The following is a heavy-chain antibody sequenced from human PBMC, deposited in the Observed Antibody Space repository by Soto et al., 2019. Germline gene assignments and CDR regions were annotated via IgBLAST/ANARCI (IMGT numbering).Heavy chain of an antibody. Sequence: QVQLVESGGGVVQPGRSLRLSCAASGFTFRKYAMHWVRQAPGKGLEWVAVASYDGSDIHYADSVKGRFTISRDNSKNTLYLQMNSLRAEDTAIYYCASDLPNNWNFEYWGQGTLVTVSS. D-gene: IGHD1-20*01. CDR3: ASDLPNNWNFEY. CDR1: GFTFRKYA. J-gene: IGHJ4*02. V-gene: IGHV3-30-3*01. CDR2: ASYDGSDI.